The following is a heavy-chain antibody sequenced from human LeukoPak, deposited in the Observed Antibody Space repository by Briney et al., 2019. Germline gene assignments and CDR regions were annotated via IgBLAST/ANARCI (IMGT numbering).Heavy chain of an antibody. Sequence: SETLSLTCTVSDGSISSHYWSWIRQPAGKGLEWIGRIYTSGSTNYSPSLKSRVTMSMDTSKNHFSLNLRSVTAADTAVYYCARAPNSSSWRFDYWGQGPLVTVSS. D-gene: IGHD6-13*01. CDR2: IYTSGST. J-gene: IGHJ4*02. CDR1: DGSISSHY. CDR3: ARAPNSSSWRFDY. V-gene: IGHV4-4*07.